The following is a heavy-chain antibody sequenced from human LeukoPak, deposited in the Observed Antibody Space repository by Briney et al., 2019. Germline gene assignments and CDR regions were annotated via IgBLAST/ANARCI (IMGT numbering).Heavy chain of an antibody. CDR2: ISAVGDST. CDR1: AFTFTNYA. J-gene: IGHJ5*02. Sequence: PGRSLRLSCAASAFTFTNYAVSCVRQAPGKGLDWDSAISAVGDSTYYADSVKGRFTTSRDNCKNTVYLQMNSLRGEDTALYYCGKDRFRGDCSGGSCYPFDPWGQGTLVSVPS. D-gene: IGHD2-15*01. V-gene: IGHV3-23*01. CDR3: GKDRFRGDCSGGSCYPFDP.